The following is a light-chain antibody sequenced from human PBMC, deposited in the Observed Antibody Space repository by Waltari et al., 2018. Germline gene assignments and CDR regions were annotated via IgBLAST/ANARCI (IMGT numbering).Light chain of an antibody. J-gene: IGLJ1*01. Sequence: QSALTQPASVSGSPGQSITISCTGTSSDIGGFNYVSWYQQHPGKAPKLMIYDVNMRPSWVSNRFSGSRSGDTASLTISGLQAEDEAVYYCSSYTSRSTSVFGTGTKVTVL. CDR3: SSYTSRSTSV. V-gene: IGLV2-14*01. CDR1: SSDIGGFNY. CDR2: DVN.